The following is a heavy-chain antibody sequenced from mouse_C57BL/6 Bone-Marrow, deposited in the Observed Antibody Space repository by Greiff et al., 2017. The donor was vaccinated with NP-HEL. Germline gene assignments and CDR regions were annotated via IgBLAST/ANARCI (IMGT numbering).Heavy chain of an antibody. D-gene: IGHD1-1*01. J-gene: IGHJ4*01. CDR3: ARHYYGSHYYAMDY. CDR1: GFTFSDYY. V-gene: IGHV5-12*01. CDR2: ISNGGGST. Sequence: DVKLVESGGGLVQPGGSLKLSCAASGFTFSDYYMYWVRQTPEKRLEWVAYISNGGGSTYYPDTVKGRFTISRDNAKNTLYRQMSRLKSEDTAMYYCARHYYGSHYYAMDYWGQGTSVTVSS.